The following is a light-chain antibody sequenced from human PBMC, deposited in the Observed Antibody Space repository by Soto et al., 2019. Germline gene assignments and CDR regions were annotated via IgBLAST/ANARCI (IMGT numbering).Light chain of an antibody. Sequence: QSALTQPPSASGSPGQLVTISCTGTSSDVGGYNYVSWYQQHPGRAPKLMIYEVSKRPSGVPDRFSGSKSGNTASLTVSGLQSEDEADYYCSSYAGSSNLGVFGGGTKLTVL. CDR1: SSDVGGYNY. V-gene: IGLV2-8*01. CDR2: EVS. CDR3: SSYAGSSNLGV. J-gene: IGLJ2*01.